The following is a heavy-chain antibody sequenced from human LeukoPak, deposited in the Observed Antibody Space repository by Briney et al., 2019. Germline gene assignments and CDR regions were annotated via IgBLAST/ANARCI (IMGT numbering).Heavy chain of an antibody. J-gene: IGHJ4*02. D-gene: IGHD3-16*01. Sequence: GGSLRLSCAASGITFSSYAMHWVRQAPGKGLEWVAVISYDGSDKYYTDSVKGRFTISRGNSENTLYLQMNSLRSDDTAVYFCAGGSYVWRYLDYWGQGTLVTVSS. V-gene: IGHV3-30-3*01. CDR1: GITFSSYA. CDR2: ISYDGSDK. CDR3: AGGSYVWRYLDY.